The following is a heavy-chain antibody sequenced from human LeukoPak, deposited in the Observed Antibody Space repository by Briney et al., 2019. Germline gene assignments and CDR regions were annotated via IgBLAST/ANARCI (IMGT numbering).Heavy chain of an antibody. J-gene: IGHJ4*02. V-gene: IGHV3-30-3*01. Sequence: GGSLRLSCAASGFTFSSYAMHWVRQAPGKGLEWVAVISYDGSNKYYADSVKGRFTISRDTSKNTLFLQMHSLRAEDTAVYYCAAFPSSSRFDYWGQGTLVTVSS. CDR2: ISYDGSNK. D-gene: IGHD2-2*01. CDR3: AAFPSSSRFDY. CDR1: GFTFSSYA.